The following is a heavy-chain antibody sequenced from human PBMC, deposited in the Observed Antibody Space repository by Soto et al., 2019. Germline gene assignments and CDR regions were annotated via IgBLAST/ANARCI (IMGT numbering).Heavy chain of an antibody. CDR1: GYTFSDYY. D-gene: IGHD5-18*01. V-gene: IGHV1-2*02. CDR3: ARGPRTQLWFPNVY. Sequence: ASVKVSCKASGYTFSDYYLHWLRQAPGQGLEWMGWISPKSGGTHYAPKFGGRVTLTTDTSISTAFMELSRLTSDDTAVYYCARGPRTQLWFPNVYWGQGTLVTVS. J-gene: IGHJ4*02. CDR2: ISPKSGGT.